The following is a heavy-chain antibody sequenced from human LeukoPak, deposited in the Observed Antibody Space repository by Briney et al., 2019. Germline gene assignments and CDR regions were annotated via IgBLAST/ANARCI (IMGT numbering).Heavy chain of an antibody. V-gene: IGHV3-72*01. Sequence: PGGSLRLSCAASGLTFSDHYMDWVRQAPGKGLEWVGRSRSKANSYTTEYAASVEGRFTISRDDSKNSLYLQMNSLKTEDTAVYYCANFFGNNFGFWGQGTLVTVSS. CDR1: GLTFSDHY. CDR3: ANFFGNNFGF. CDR2: SRSKANSYTT. D-gene: IGHD5-24*01. J-gene: IGHJ4*02.